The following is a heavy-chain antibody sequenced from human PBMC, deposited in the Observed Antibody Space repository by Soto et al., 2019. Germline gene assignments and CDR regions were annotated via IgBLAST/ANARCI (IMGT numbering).Heavy chain of an antibody. CDR2: IKDGGLT. Sequence: QVQLQQWGAGLLKPAETLSLTCVVYGGSFSGYYWSWIRQPPGKGLEWIGEIKDGGLTNYSPSLKSPTTKSKDTPNNQFALKLHSVTAADTAVDYDARGQEGVAATHWDQGALVTVSS. CDR1: GGSFSGYY. CDR3: ARGQEGVAATH. J-gene: IGHJ4*02. D-gene: IGHD6-25*01. V-gene: IGHV4-34*01.